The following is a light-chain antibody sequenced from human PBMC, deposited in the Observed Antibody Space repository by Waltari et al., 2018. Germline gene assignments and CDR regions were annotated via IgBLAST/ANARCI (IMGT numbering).Light chain of an antibody. CDR2: RDD. Sequence: QSVLTQPPSVSGAPGQSVTISCTGSSSNIGAGDDVHWYQQIPGSAPKVLIYRDDNRPSGVPGRFSGSKSGTSASLSVTGLHSEDEADYFCQSYDRDLNAVLFGGGTKLTVL. CDR3: QSYDRDLNAVL. V-gene: IGLV1-40*01. J-gene: IGLJ3*02. CDR1: SSNIGAGDD.